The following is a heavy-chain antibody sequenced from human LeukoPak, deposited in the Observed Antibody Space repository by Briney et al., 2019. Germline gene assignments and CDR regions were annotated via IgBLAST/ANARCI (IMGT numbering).Heavy chain of an antibody. CDR2: IVGSSSTK. Sequence: PGGSLRLSCAASGFSFSTYSMNWVRQAPGKGLEWVSYIVGSSSTKYYADSVKGRFTISRDNAKNSLYLQMDSLRAEDTAVYYCATDSPETAAFDYWGQRTLVTVSS. J-gene: IGHJ4*02. D-gene: IGHD1-1*01. CDR1: GFSFSTYS. CDR3: ATDSPETAAFDY. V-gene: IGHV3-48*04.